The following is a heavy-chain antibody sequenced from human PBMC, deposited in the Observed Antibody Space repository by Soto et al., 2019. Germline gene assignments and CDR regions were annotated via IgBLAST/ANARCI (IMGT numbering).Heavy chain of an antibody. CDR1: GGSMSSSNW. CDR3: ASSNSQGEQPLSNFDY. J-gene: IGHJ4*02. V-gene: IGHV4-4*02. Sequence: SETLSLTCTVSGGSMSSSNWWNWVRQSPGKGLEWIGEAHHSGSTYYNPSLKSRVTISVDTSKNQFSLKLSSVTAADTAVYYCASSNSQGEQPLSNFDYWGRGTLVTVSS. CDR2: AHHSGST. D-gene: IGHD6-13*01.